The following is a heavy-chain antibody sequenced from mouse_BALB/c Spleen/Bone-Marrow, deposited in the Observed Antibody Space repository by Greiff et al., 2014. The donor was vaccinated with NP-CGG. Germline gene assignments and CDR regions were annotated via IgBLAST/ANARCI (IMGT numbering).Heavy chain of an antibody. D-gene: IGHD4-1*02. CDR1: GYTFTSYT. Sequence: QVQLQQSGAELARPGASVKMSCKASGYTFTSYTMHWVKQRPGQGLEWIGYINPSSGYTNYNQKFKDKATLTADKSSSTAYMQLGSLTSEDSAVYYCARWANWDGFAYWGQGTLVTVSA. CDR2: INPSSGYT. J-gene: IGHJ3*01. V-gene: IGHV1-4*01. CDR3: ARWANWDGFAY.